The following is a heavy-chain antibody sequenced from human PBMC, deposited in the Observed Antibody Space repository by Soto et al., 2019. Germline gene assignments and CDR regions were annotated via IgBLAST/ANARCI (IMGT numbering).Heavy chain of an antibody. CDR3: AREIYYSMDV. CDR1: GFTFSSFW. J-gene: IGHJ6*02. Sequence: GSLRLSCAASGFTFSSFWMSWVRQAPGGGLEWVAKIQQDGGETYYVDSVKGRFTISRDNAKNSLYLQMNSLRADDTAVYYCAREIYYSMDVWGQGTTVTVSS. V-gene: IGHV3-7*03. D-gene: IGHD3-10*01. CDR2: IQQDGGET.